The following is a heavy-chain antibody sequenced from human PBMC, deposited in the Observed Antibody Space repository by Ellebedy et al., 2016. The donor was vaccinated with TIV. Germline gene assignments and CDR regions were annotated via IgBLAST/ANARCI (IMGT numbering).Heavy chain of an antibody. J-gene: IGHJ6*02. Sequence: SETLSLTCTVSGGSISSYYWSWIRQPAGKGLEWIGRIYTSGSTNYNPSLKSRVTMSVDTSKNQFSLKLSSVTAADTAMYYCARGDWGVVVAPRVGLYGMDVWGQGTTVTVSS. CDR2: IYTSGST. CDR3: ARGDWGVVVAPRVGLYGMDV. V-gene: IGHV4-4*07. D-gene: IGHD2-15*01. CDR1: GGSISSYY.